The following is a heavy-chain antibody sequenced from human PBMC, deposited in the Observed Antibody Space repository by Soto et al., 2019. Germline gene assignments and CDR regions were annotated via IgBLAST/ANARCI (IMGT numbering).Heavy chain of an antibody. V-gene: IGHV3-23*01. D-gene: IGHD3-22*01. CDR1: GFTFSSYA. J-gene: IGHJ3*02. CDR3: AKDVGRYYESEDAFDI. CDR2: ISGSGGST. Sequence: EVQLLESGGGLVQPGGSLRLSCAASGFTFSSYAMSWVRQAPGKGLEWVSAISGSGGSTYYADSVKGRFTISRDNPKNTLYLQMNSLRAEDTAVYYCAKDVGRYYESEDAFDIWGQGTMVTVSS.